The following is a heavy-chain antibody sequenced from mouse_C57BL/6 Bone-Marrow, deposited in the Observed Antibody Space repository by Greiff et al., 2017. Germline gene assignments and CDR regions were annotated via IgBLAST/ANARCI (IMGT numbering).Heavy chain of an antibody. CDR1: GYSIPSGYY. D-gene: IGHD2-3*01. V-gene: IGHV3-6*01. J-gene: IGHJ2*01. Sequence: EVKLVESGPGLVKPSQSLSLTCSFTGYSIPSGYYWNLIRQFPGNKLELMGYIRYDGSNNSNPSLKNRISITRATSKTQFFLKLNSVTTEDTATYYCARELLPLYYFDYWGQGTTLTVSS. CDR3: ARELLPLYYFDY. CDR2: IRYDGSN.